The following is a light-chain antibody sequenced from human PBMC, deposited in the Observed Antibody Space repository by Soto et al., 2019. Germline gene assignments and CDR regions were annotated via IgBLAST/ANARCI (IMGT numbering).Light chain of an antibody. CDR1: QSVSSNY. CDR3: KQYGSSRWT. V-gene: IGKV3-20*01. Sequence: ENVLTQSPGTLSLSPGERATLSCRASQSVSSNYLAWYQQKPVQAPRLLVYGASSRATGIPDRFSGSGSGTDFTLTIRRLEPEDFAVYYCKQYGSSRWTVGQGTKVDIK. CDR2: GAS. J-gene: IGKJ1*01.